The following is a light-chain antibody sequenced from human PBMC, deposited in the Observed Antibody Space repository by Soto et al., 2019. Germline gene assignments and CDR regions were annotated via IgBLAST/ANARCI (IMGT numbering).Light chain of an antibody. V-gene: IGKV3-15*01. CDR3: QQRSSWMIT. Sequence: IVMTHAPASRSWSPRERASLSGMASPCVRRNLAWYQQKPGQAPRLLIYGASTRATGIPERFSGSGSGTEFTLTISSLESEDFALYYCQQRSSWMITFGRGTRLEIK. J-gene: IGKJ5*01. CDR2: GAS. CDR1: PCVRRN.